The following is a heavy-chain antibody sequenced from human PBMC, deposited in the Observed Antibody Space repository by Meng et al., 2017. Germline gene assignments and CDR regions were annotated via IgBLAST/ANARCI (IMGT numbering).Heavy chain of an antibody. J-gene: IGHJ4*02. CDR1: GFTFSDYY. V-gene: IGHV3-11*01. Sequence: VDCGGGLGRPGGSLRLSCAASGFTFSDYYMSWIRQAPGKGLEWVSYISSSGSTIYYADSVKGRFTISRDNAKNSLYLQMNSLRAEDTAVYYCARQWELPLTYYFDYWGQGTLVTVSS. CDR2: ISSSGSTI. CDR3: ARQWELPLTYYFDY. D-gene: IGHD1-26*01.